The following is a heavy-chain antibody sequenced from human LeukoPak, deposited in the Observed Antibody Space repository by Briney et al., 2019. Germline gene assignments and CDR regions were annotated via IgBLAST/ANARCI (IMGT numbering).Heavy chain of an antibody. CDR1: GYTFTSYG. J-gene: IGHJ4*02. D-gene: IGHD1-26*01. CDR3: ARDRSIVGATFFDY. Sequence: ASVKVSCKASGYTFTSYGISWVRQAPGQGLEWMGWISAYNGNTNYAQKLQGRVTMTTDTSTSTAYMELRSLRSDDTAVYYCARDRSIVGATFFDYWGQGTLVTVSS. V-gene: IGHV1-18*01. CDR2: ISAYNGNT.